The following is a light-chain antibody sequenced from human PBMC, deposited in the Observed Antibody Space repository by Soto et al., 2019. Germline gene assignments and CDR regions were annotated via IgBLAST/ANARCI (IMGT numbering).Light chain of an antibody. V-gene: IGLV7-46*01. J-gene: IGLJ1*01. Sequence: QAVVTQEPSLTVSPGGTVSLTCGSSTGAITSGHYPYWFQQKPGQAPRTLIYDTSNKHSWTPARFSGSLLGGKAALTLSGAQPEDEAEYYCLLSYSGARGFGTGTKVTVL. CDR1: TGAITSGHY. CDR2: DTS. CDR3: LLSYSGARG.